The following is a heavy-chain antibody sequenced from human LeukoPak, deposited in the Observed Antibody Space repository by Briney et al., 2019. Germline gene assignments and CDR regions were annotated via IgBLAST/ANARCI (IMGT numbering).Heavy chain of an antibody. CDR3: AHRVTGGTYRLDY. Sequence: ESGPTLVKPTETLTLTCTLAGFSLSTSGVGVGWIRQPPGKALEWLALIYWNDVTYYNPSLKSRLTITKDTYKNQVVLKMTNMDPVDTATYYCAHRVTGGTYRLDYWGQGTLVTVSS. J-gene: IGHJ4*02. D-gene: IGHD1-26*01. CDR2: IYWNDVT. CDR1: GFSLSTSGVG. V-gene: IGHV2-5*01.